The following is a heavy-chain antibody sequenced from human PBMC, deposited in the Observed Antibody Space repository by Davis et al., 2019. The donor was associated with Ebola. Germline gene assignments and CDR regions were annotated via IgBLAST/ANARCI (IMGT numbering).Heavy chain of an antibody. J-gene: IGHJ6*04. CDR2: IYYSGSS. Sequence: SETLSLTCTVSGGSIRSDNYYWTWIRQSPGMGLEWIGNIYYSGSSYSNPSLKSRLIMSVDTSKNQFSLKLSSVTDADTAVYYCARDHFMITFGGLYYYHGMDVWGKGTTVTVSS. CDR3: ARDHFMITFGGLYYYHGMDV. D-gene: IGHD3-16*01. V-gene: IGHV4-30-4*02. CDR1: GGSIRSDNYY.